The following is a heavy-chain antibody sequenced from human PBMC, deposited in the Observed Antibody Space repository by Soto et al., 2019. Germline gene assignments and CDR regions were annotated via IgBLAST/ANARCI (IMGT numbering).Heavy chain of an antibody. V-gene: IGHV1-69*13. CDR1: GGTFSTFA. CDR2: IIPMFGTA. D-gene: IGHD1-1*01. Sequence: SVKVSCKAPGGTFSTFAISWVRQAPGQGLEWMGGIIPMFGTANYAQRFQDRVTITADESTNTVYMELSSLTSEDTAVYYCAADLAPTDPYNWFDPWGQG. J-gene: IGHJ5*02. CDR3: AADLAPTDPYNWFDP.